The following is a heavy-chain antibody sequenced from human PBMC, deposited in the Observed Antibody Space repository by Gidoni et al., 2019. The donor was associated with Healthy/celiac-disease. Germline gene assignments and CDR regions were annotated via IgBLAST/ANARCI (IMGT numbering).Heavy chain of an antibody. Sequence: EVQLVESGGGLVKPGGSLGLSCAASVFTFSSYSMNWVRPAPGKGLEWVSSISSSSSYIYYADSVKGRFTISRDNAKNSLYLQMNSLRAEDTAVYYCARDALVGGHFDYWGQGTLVTVSS. CDR2: ISSSSSYI. J-gene: IGHJ4*02. D-gene: IGHD1-26*01. CDR3: ARDALVGGHFDY. CDR1: VFTFSSYS. V-gene: IGHV3-21*01.